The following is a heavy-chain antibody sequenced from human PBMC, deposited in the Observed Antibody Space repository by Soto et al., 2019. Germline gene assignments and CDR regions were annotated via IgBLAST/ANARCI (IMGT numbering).Heavy chain of an antibody. CDR3: AKVRKWIKLWPRGWFDP. D-gene: IGHD5-18*01. J-gene: IGHJ5*02. CDR1: VFTFSGYA. Sequence: GPLGLSCAASVFTFSGYAMSWVCQAPGKGLEWVSAISGSGGSTYYADSVKGRFTISRDNSKNTLYLHMNSLRAEDTAVYYCAKVRKWIKLWPRGWFDPWGQGTLVTVSS. V-gene: IGHV3-23*01. CDR2: ISGSGGST.